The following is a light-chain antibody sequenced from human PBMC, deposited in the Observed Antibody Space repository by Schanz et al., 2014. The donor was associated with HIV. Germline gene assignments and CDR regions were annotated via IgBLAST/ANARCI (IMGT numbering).Light chain of an antibody. J-gene: IGKJ2*01. CDR1: QIISTS. Sequence: DIQMTQFPSVLSASVGDRVTITCRASQIISTSLAWYQLKPGKAPKLLIYEASSLQNGVPSRFSGSGSGTHFTLTIGCLQPDDFATYYCQQYTPYSHTFGQGTTLEI. CDR2: EAS. CDR3: QQYTPYSHT. V-gene: IGKV1-5*03.